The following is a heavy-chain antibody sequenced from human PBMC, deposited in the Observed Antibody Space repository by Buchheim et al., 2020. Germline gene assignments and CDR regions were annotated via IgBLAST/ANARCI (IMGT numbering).Heavy chain of an antibody. CDR1: GGSISSSSYY. CDR2: IYYSGST. J-gene: IGHJ4*02. V-gene: IGHV4-39*01. CDR3: ARQEAVAGPGDY. D-gene: IGHD6-19*01. Sequence: QLQLQESGPGLLKASETLSLTCTVSGGSISSSSYYWGWIRQPPGKGLEWIGSIYYSGSTYYNPSLKSRVTISVDTSKNQFSLKLSSVTAADTAVYYCARQEAVAGPGDYWGQGTL.